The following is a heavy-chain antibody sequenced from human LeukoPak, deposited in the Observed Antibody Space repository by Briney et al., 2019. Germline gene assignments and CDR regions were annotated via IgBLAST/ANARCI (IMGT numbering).Heavy chain of an antibody. J-gene: IGHJ4*02. Sequence: ASVKVSCKASGYTFTGYYMHWVRQAPGQGLEWMGTINPSGGSTSYAQKFQGRVTMTRDTSTSTVYMELSSLRSEDTAVYYCARETTNPITMVRGVIITEYFDYWGQGTLVTVSS. CDR3: ARETTNPITMVRGVIITEYFDY. CDR1: GYTFTGYY. D-gene: IGHD3-10*01. V-gene: IGHV1-46*01. CDR2: INPSGGST.